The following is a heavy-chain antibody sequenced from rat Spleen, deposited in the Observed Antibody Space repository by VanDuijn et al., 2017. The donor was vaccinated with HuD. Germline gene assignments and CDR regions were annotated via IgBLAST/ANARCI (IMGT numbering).Heavy chain of an antibody. V-gene: IGHV5-20*01. CDR1: GFTFSDFY. J-gene: IGHJ3*01. CDR3: TRCRYSGFDY. D-gene: IGHD1-1*01. Sequence: EVQLVESDGGLVQPGRSLKLSCAASGFTFSDFYMAWVRQAPTRGLEWVATISYDGGSTYYRDSVKGRFTISSDNAKSTLYLQMDSLRSEDTATYFCTRCRYSGFDYWGQGTLVTVSS. CDR2: ISYDGGST.